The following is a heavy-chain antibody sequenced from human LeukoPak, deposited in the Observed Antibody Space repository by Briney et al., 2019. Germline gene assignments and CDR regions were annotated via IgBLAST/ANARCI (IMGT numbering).Heavy chain of an antibody. CDR3: ARGYCTSTSCYIDY. J-gene: IGHJ4*02. V-gene: IGHV3-30*04. CDR2: MSYDGSNK. D-gene: IGHD2-2*01. Sequence: GRSLRLSCAASGFTFSSYAFHWVRQAPGKGLEWVAGMSYDGSNKYYPDSVKSRFTISRDTSKNTLYLQMNSLRAEDTAVYYCARGYCTSTSCYIDYWGQGTLVTVSS. CDR1: GFTFSSYA.